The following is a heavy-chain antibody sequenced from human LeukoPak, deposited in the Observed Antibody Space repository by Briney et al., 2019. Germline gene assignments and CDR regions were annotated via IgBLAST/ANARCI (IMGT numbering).Heavy chain of an antibody. Sequence: ASVKVSCKASGGTFSSYAISWVRQAPGQGLEWMGGIIPIFGTANYAQKFQGRVTITRNTSISTAYMELSSLRSEDTAVYYCARSDHYYYMDVWGKGTTVTVSS. CDR2: IIPIFGTA. V-gene: IGHV1-69*05. J-gene: IGHJ6*03. CDR3: ARSDHYYYMDV. CDR1: GGTFSSYA.